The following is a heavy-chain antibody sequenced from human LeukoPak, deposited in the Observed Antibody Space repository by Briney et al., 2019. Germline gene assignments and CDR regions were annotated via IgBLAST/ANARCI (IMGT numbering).Heavy chain of an antibody. V-gene: IGHV3-72*01. D-gene: IGHD2-21*01. Sequence: GGSLRLSCAASGFTLRDHYVDCVRQTQGNGLEWVGRSGNKADSYTTEYAASVKGRFTFARDESKNSLYQQLNSLKTEDTAVYHGTRGHTSISVDAFDIWCLGTMVTVSS. CDR3: TRGHTSISVDAFDI. CDR2: SGNKADSYTT. J-gene: IGHJ3*02. CDR1: GFTLRDHY.